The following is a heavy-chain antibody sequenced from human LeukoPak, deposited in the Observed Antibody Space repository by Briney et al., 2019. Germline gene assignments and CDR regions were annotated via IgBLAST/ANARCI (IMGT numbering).Heavy chain of an antibody. CDR3: ARDPLGTGIDY. J-gene: IGHJ4*02. CDR2: IYYSGST. V-gene: IGHV4-59*01. Sequence: SETLSLTCTVSGGSISSYYWSCIRQPPGKGLEWIGYIYYSGSTNYNASLKSQVTISVATSKTQFSLKLSSVTAEDTAVYYCARDPLGTGIDYWGQGTLVTVSS. D-gene: IGHD3-10*01. CDR1: GGSISSYY.